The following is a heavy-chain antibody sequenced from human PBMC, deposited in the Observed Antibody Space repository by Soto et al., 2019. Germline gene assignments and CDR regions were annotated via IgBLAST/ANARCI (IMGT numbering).Heavy chain of an antibody. Sequence: PGGSLRLSCAASGFTFSSYWMSWVRQAPGKGLEWVANIKQDGSEKYYVDSVKGRFTISRDNAKNSLYLQMNSLRAEDTAVYYCARDPLSIAARPVGAFDIWGQGTMVTVSS. J-gene: IGHJ3*02. V-gene: IGHV3-7*03. CDR3: ARDPLSIAARPVGAFDI. CDR2: IKQDGSEK. CDR1: GFTFSSYW. D-gene: IGHD6-6*01.